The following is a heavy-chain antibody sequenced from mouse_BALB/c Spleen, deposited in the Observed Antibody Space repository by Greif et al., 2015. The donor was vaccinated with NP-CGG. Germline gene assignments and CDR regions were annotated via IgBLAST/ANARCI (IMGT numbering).Heavy chain of an antibody. Sequence: QVQLQQSGSVLVRTGASVKLSCKASGYTFTSSWMHWAKQRPGQGLEWIGEIHPNSGNINYNEKFKGKATLTVDTSSSTAYVDRSSLTSEDSAVYYCAKSGDYENSFNYWGQGTTLTVSS. CDR1: GYTFTSSW. D-gene: IGHD2-4*01. CDR3: AKSGDYENSFNY. V-gene: IGHV1S130*01. J-gene: IGHJ2*01. CDR2: IHPNSGNI.